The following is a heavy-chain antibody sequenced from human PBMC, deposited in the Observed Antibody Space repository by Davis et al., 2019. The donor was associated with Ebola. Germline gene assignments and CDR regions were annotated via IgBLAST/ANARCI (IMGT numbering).Heavy chain of an antibody. Sequence: PGGSLRLSCAASGFTFSSYGMHWVRQAPGKGLEWVAVIWYDGSNKYYADSVKGRFTISRDNSKNTLYLQMNSLRAEDTAVYYCAKAGTHGAFDIWGQGTMVTVSS. D-gene: IGHD1-1*01. J-gene: IGHJ3*02. CDR2: IWYDGSNK. CDR3: AKAGTHGAFDI. CDR1: GFTFSSYG. V-gene: IGHV3-33*06.